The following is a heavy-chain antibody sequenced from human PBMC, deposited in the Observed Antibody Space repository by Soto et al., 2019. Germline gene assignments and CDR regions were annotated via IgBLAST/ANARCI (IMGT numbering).Heavy chain of an antibody. Sequence: EVQLLESGGGLVQPGGSLRLSCAASGFTFSSYAMSWVRQAPGKGLEWVSAISGSGGSTYYADSVKGRFTISRDNSKNTLYLQMNSLRAGDTAVYYCAKGGTYYDFWSGYLPTGSGDYWGQGALVTVSS. D-gene: IGHD3-3*01. CDR1: GFTFSSYA. CDR3: AKGGTYYDFWSGYLPTGSGDY. V-gene: IGHV3-23*01. CDR2: ISGSGGST. J-gene: IGHJ4*02.